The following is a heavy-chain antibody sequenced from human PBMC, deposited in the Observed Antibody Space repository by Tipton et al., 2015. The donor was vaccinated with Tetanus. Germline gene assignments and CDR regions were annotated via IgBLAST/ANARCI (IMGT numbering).Heavy chain of an antibody. J-gene: IGHJ3*02. V-gene: IGHV3-33*01. CDR1: GFIFRESA. CDR2: IWYDGSNK. CDR3: GGFSFSDDLDI. Sequence: SLRLSCAASGFIFRESAMHWVRQAPGKGLEWVAFIWYDGSNKYYVDSVKGRFTVSRDNSKNTVSLQMNSLRAEDTAVYYCGGFSFSDDLDIWGRGTMVTVSS. D-gene: IGHD2-15*01.